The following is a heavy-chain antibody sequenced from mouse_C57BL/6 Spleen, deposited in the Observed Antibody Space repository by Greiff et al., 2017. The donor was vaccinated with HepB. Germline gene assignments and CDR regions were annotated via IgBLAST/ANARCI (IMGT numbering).Heavy chain of an antibody. CDR3: ARKRIYDYDAMDY. CDR2: IHPNSGST. D-gene: IGHD2-3*01. Sequence: VQLQQPGAELVKPGASVKLSCKASGYTFTSYWMHWVKQRPGQGLEWIGMIHPNSGSTNYNEKFKSKATLTVDKSSSTAYMQLSSLTSEDSAVYYCARKRIYDYDAMDYWGQGTSVTVSS. J-gene: IGHJ4*01. V-gene: IGHV1-64*01. CDR1: GYTFTSYW.